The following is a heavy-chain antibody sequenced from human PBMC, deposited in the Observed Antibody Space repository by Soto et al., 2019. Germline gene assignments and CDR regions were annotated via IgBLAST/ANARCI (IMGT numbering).Heavy chain of an antibody. D-gene: IGHD3-16*01. CDR3: AREWGAFDI. J-gene: IGHJ3*02. CDR2: ISYDGSNK. V-gene: IGHV3-30-3*01. Sequence: QVQLVESGGGVVQPGRSLRLSCAASGFTFSSYAMHWVRQAPGKGLEWVAVISYDGSNKYYADSVKGRFTISRDNSKNTRYLQMNSMRAEDTAVDYCAREWGAFDIWGQGTMVTVSS. CDR1: GFTFSSYA.